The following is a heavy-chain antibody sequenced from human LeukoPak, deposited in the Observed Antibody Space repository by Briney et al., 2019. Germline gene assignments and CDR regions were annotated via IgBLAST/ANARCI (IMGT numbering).Heavy chain of an antibody. Sequence: GGSLRLSCEVSGFTFSSYSMNWVRQAPGKGLEWVSSISSSSSYIYYADSVKGRFTISRDYAKNSLYLQMNSLRAEDTAVYYCAKDSGSYSYYYYYYMDVWGKGTTVTVSS. D-gene: IGHD1-26*01. CDR2: ISSSSSYI. V-gene: IGHV3-21*01. J-gene: IGHJ6*03. CDR3: AKDSGSYSYYYYYYMDV. CDR1: GFTFSSYS.